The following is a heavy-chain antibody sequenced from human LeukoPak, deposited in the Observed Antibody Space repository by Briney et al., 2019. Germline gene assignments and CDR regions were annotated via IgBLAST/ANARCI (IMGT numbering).Heavy chain of an antibody. V-gene: IGHV3-48*01. Sequence: PGGSLRLSCAASGCTFSSYSMNWVRQAPGKGLEWVSYISSSSSTIYYADSVKGRFTISRDNAKNSLYLQMNSLRAEDTAVYYCAKEEETTANDYWGQGTLVTVSS. D-gene: IGHD4-17*01. CDR1: GCTFSSYS. CDR2: ISSSSSTI. J-gene: IGHJ4*02. CDR3: AKEEETTANDY.